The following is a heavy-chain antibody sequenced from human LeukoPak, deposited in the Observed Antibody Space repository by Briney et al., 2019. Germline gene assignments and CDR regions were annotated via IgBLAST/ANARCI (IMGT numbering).Heavy chain of an antibody. CDR1: GGSISSYY. CDR3: ARDVENSDILTGYSAFDI. CDR2: IYHSGST. D-gene: IGHD3-9*01. V-gene: IGHV4-59*12. J-gene: IGHJ3*02. Sequence: SETLSLTCTVSGGSISSYYWSWIRQPPGKGLEWIGYIYHSGSTYYNPSLKSRVTISVDRSKNQFSLKLSSVTAADTAVYYCARDVENSDILTGYSAFDIWGQGTMVTVSS.